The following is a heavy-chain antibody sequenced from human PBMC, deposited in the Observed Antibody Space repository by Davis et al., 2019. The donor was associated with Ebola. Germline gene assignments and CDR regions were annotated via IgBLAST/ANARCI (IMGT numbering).Heavy chain of an antibody. Sequence: AASVKVSCKASGYTFTTYGISWVRQASGKGLEWMGWVSGYTGNTFYAQKFQGRVSMTTDASTTTAYLELRSLRSDDTAVYFCARGTYFDYWGQGTLVTVSS. CDR2: VSGYTGNT. D-gene: IGHD3-10*01. CDR1: GYTFTTYG. CDR3: ARGTYFDY. V-gene: IGHV1-18*01. J-gene: IGHJ4*02.